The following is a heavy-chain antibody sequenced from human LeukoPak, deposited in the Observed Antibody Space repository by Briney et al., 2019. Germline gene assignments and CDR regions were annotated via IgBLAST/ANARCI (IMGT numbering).Heavy chain of an antibody. V-gene: IGHV3-30*02. D-gene: IGHD3-10*01. CDR2: IRYDGSNK. CDR1: GFTFSSYG. CDR3: AKGYYGSGTYGWFDP. Sequence: GGSLRLSCAASGFTFSSYGMHWVHQAPGKGLEWVAFIRYDGSNKYYADSVKGRFTISRDNSKNTLYLQMNSLRAEDTAVYYCAKGYYGSGTYGWFDPWGQGTLVTVSS. J-gene: IGHJ5*02.